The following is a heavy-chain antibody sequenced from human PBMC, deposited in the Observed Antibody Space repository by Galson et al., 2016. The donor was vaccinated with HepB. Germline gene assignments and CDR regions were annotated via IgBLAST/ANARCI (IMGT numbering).Heavy chain of an antibody. CDR2: ISSTSNSI. V-gene: IGHV3-48*01. J-gene: IGHJ6*02. CDR3: ARDGRDCGGDCDSFHYGLDV. D-gene: IGHD2-21*02. Sequence: SLRLSCAVSGFTFGSYSMNWVRQAPGKGLGWVSYISSTSNSIFYADSVRGRFTISRDNAKNTLYLQMNRLRGEDTAVYYCARDGRDCGGDCDSFHYGLDVWGQGTTVTVSS. CDR1: GFTFGSYS.